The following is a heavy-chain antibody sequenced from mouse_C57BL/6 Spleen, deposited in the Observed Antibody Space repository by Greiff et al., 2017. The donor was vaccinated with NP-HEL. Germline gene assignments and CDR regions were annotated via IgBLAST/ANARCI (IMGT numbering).Heavy chain of an antibody. J-gene: IGHJ2*01. CDR1: GFNIKDYY. Sequence: EVQLQQSGAELVRTGASVKLSCTASGFNIKDYYMHWVKQRPEQGLEWIGRIDPEDGDTEYAPKFQGKATMTADTSSNTAYLQLSSLTSEDTAVYYCTTSGYYSYYFDYWGQGTTLTVSS. CDR3: TTSGYYSYYFDY. V-gene: IGHV14-1*01. D-gene: IGHD2-3*01. CDR2: IDPEDGDT.